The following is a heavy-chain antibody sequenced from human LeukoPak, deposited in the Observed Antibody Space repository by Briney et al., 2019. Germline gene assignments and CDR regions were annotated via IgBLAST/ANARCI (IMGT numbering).Heavy chain of an antibody. D-gene: IGHD3-10*01. J-gene: IGHJ4*02. CDR1: GYTFTSYY. CDR2: INPSGGST. V-gene: IGHV1-46*01. Sequence: ASVKVSCTASGYTFTSYYMHWVRQAPGQGLKWMGIINPSGGSTSYAQTFQGRVTMTRDTSTSTVYMELSSLRSEDTAVYYCARVPPFDRGLFDYWGQGTLVTVST. CDR3: ARVPPFDRGLFDY.